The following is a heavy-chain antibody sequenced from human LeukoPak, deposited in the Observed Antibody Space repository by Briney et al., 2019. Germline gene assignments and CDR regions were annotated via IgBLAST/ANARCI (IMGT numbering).Heavy chain of an antibody. J-gene: IGHJ4*02. D-gene: IGHD3-10*01. CDR1: GFTFSNYD. V-gene: IGHV3-30*02. CDR3: AKSLSSRGVIIRKTGRSFDY. Sequence: GGSLRLSCAASGFTFSNYDMHWVRQAPGKGLEWVAFIWSDGSNRYYVDSVKGRFTISRDNSKNTLYLQMNSLRPEDTAVYYCAKSLSSRGVIIRKTGRSFDYWGQGTLVTVSS. CDR2: IWSDGSNR.